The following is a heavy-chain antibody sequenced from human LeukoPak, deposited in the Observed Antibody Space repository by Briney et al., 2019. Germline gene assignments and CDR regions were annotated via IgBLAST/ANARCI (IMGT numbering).Heavy chain of an antibody. Sequence: SETLSLTCTVSGGSISSSSYYWGWIRQPPGKGLEWIGSIYYSGSTYYNPSLKSRVTISVDTSKNQFSLKLSSVTAADTAVYYCARDWGRNTPFDYWGQGTLVTVSS. CDR3: ARDWGRNTPFDY. J-gene: IGHJ4*02. D-gene: IGHD3-16*01. CDR1: GGSISSSSYY. V-gene: IGHV4-39*07. CDR2: IYYSGST.